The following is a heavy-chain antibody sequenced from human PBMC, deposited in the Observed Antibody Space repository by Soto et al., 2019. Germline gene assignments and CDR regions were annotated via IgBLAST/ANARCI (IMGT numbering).Heavy chain of an antibody. Sequence: RSLTCTVSGGFVNSDTHSWSWIRQTPGKRLEWIGFIYSGGSTKNPSLRSRVTMSVDTSKNQFSLKLRSVIVADTAVYHCARFVRSCSATTCSTRADVWGQGITVTVSS. D-gene: IGHD2-2*01. J-gene: IGHJ6*02. CDR1: GGFVNSDTHS. CDR3: ARFVRSCSATTCSTRADV. CDR2: IYSGGST. V-gene: IGHV4-61*01.